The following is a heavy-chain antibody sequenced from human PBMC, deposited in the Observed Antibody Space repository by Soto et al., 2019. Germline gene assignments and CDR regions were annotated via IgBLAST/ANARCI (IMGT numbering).Heavy chain of an antibody. D-gene: IGHD3-22*01. J-gene: IGHJ4*02. V-gene: IGHV3-9*01. CDR1: GFTFDDYA. CDR2: ISWNSGSI. CDR3: AKGGYDSSAYYYASFDY. Sequence: DVQLVESGGGLVQPGRSQRLSCAASGFTFDDYAMHWVRQAPGKGLEWVSGISWNSGSIGYADSVKGRFTISRDNAKNSLYLQMNSLRAEYTALYYCAKGGYDSSAYYYASFDYWGQGTLVTVSS.